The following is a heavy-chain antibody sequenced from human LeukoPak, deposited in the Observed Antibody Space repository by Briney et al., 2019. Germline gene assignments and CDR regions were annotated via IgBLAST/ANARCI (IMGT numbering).Heavy chain of an antibody. CDR2: IHSGDTA. Sequence: GGSLRLSCAASGFTVRSNYMSWVRQAPGKGLEWVSVIHSGDTAYYADSVKGIFTISRDNSKNTAYLQMNSLKTEDTAVYYCTRGGVVVTAIQCYWGQGTLVTVSS. D-gene: IGHD2-21*02. CDR3: TRGGVVVTAIQCY. V-gene: IGHV3-66*01. CDR1: GFTVRSNY. J-gene: IGHJ4*02.